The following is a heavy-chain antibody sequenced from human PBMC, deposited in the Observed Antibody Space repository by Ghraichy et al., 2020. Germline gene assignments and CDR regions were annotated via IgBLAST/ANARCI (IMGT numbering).Heavy chain of an antibody. CDR1: GYTFTSYY. CDR2: INPSGGST. Sequence: ASVKVSCKASGYTFTSYYMHWVRQAPGPGLEWMGIINPSGGSTSYAQKFQGRVTMTRDTSTSTVYMELSSLRSEDTAVYYCARDYYDSSGTPRAGFDYWGQGTLVTVSS. V-gene: IGHV1-46*01. D-gene: IGHD3-22*01. CDR3: ARDYYDSSGTPRAGFDY. J-gene: IGHJ4*02.